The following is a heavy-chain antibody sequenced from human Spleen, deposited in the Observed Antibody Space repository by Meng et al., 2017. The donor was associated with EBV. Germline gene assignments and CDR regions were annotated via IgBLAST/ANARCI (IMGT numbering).Heavy chain of an antibody. Sequence: QGQLVRFGAELKQPGALAQVSCAASGDSFSRYYIQWERQAPGRGLEWMGTINPSDGTTSYAPKFQGRVTMTRDTSTSTVYMELSSLRSEDTAVFYCARVGIEALGLDHWGQGTLVTVSS. CDR3: ARVGIEALGLDH. D-gene: IGHD1-1*01. CDR1: GDSFSRYY. CDR2: INPSDGTT. V-gene: IGHV1-46*01. J-gene: IGHJ4*02.